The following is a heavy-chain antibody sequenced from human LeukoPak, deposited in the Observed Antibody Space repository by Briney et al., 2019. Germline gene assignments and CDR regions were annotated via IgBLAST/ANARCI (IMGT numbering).Heavy chain of an antibody. D-gene: IGHD1-1*01. V-gene: IGHV4-39*01. J-gene: IGHJ6*02. CDR3: ANPSTERQEDYYYGMDV. Sequence: SETLSLTCTVSGGSISSSSYYWGWIRQPPGKGLEWIGSIYYSGSTYYNPSLKSRVTISVDTSQNQFSLKLSSVTAADTAVYYFANPSTERQEDYYYGMDVWGQGTTVTVSS. CDR1: GGSISSSSYY. CDR2: IYYSGST.